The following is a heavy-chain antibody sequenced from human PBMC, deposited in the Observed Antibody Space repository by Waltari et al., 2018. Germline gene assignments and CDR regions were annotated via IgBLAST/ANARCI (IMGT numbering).Heavy chain of an antibody. CDR1: GSTLPELS. V-gene: IGHV1-24*01. J-gene: IGHJ4*02. D-gene: IGHD6-19*01. CDR3: ATRFEYAAVAGLFDY. Sequence: QVQLVQSGAEVKKPGASVKGSCKVSGSTLPELSMPWVRPAPGKGLEWMGGFDPEDGETIYAQKFQGRVTMTEDISTDTAYMELSSLRSEDTAVYYCATRFEYAAVAGLFDYWGQGTLVTVSS. CDR2: FDPEDGET.